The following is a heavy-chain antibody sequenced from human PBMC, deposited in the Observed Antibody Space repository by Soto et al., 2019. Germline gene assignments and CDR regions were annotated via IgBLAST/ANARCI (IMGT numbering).Heavy chain of an antibody. Sequence: SETRSLTCSVSGDCIRSGGCFRNWIRHHPGKGLERIGYIFYRVTTCYNPSLKSRLSISVDTSNNQFSVNLTSVTSADTAVYFCPRGRIRWANLCCWGQ. J-gene: IGHJ1*01. D-gene: IGHD4-17*01. CDR1: GDCIRSGGCF. CDR3: PRGRIRWANLCC. V-gene: IGHV4-31*03. CDR2: IFYRVTT.